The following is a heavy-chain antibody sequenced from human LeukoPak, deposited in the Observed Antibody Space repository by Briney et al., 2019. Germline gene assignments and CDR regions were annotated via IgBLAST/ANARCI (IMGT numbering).Heavy chain of an antibody. CDR2: ISGSGGST. V-gene: IGHV3-23*01. CDR1: GFTFSSYD. D-gene: IGHD1-7*01. CDR3: AKDREGTPTYY. Sequence: PGGSLRLSCAASGFTFSSYDMSWVRQAPGKGLEWVSAISGSGGSTYYADSVKGRFTISRDNSKSTLYLQMNSLRAEDTAVYYCAKDREGTPTYYWGQGTLVTVSS. J-gene: IGHJ4*02.